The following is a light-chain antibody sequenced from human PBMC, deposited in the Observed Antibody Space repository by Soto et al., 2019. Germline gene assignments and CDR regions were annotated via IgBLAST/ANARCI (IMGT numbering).Light chain of an antibody. J-gene: IGKJ5*01. CDR3: QQYRMSPNT. Sequence: EIVLTQSPGTLSLSQGERATLSCRASQSVRSSYLAWSQQKPGQAPRLLIYGASTRATGIPDRFSGSGSGTDFSLTIRGLKPEDFAVYYCQQYRMSPNTFGQGTRLEI. CDR2: GAS. CDR1: QSVRSSY. V-gene: IGKV3-20*01.